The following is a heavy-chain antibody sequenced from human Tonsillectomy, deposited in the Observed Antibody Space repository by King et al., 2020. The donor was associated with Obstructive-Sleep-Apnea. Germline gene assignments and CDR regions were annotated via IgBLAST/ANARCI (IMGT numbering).Heavy chain of an antibody. D-gene: IGHD3-22*01. CDR3: AKDDSSGYLLPGYGMDV. Sequence: QLVQSGGGVVQPGRSLRLSCAASGFTFSHYGMHWVRQAPGKGLEWVAVIWYDGSNKYYADSVKGRFTMSRDNSKNTVYLQMNSLRAEDTAVYYCAKDDSSGYLLPGYGMDVWGQGTTVIVSS. J-gene: IGHJ6*02. CDR2: IWYDGSNK. V-gene: IGHV3-33*06. CDR1: GFTFSHYG.